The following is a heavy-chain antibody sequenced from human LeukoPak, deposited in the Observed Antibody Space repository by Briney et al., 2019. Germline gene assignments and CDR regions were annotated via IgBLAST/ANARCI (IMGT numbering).Heavy chain of an antibody. CDR2: IYTSGST. CDR1: GGSISSYY. V-gene: IGHV4-4*07. J-gene: IGHJ3*02. D-gene: IGHD3-10*01. Sequence: PSETLSLTCTVSGGSISSYYWSWIRQPAGKGLEWIGRIYTSGSTNYNPSLKSRVTMSVGTSKNQFSLKLSSVTAADTAVYYCARERAMVRGVIITYLAFDIWGQGTMVTVSS. CDR3: ARERAMVRGVIITYLAFDI.